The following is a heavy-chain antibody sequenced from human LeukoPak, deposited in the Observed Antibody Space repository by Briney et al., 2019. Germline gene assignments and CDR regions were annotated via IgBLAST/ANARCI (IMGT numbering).Heavy chain of an antibody. Sequence: GGSLRLSCAASGLTFSDHAMGWVRQAPGKGLEWVSSISGSSGNTYYADSVKGRYSISRDNSKNTVFLQINRLRAEDTAIYYCAKDPYDFWSGSGAFDIWGQGTMVTVSS. CDR3: AKDPYDFWSGSGAFDI. D-gene: IGHD3-3*01. CDR1: GLTFSDHA. V-gene: IGHV3-23*01. CDR2: ISGSSGNT. J-gene: IGHJ3*02.